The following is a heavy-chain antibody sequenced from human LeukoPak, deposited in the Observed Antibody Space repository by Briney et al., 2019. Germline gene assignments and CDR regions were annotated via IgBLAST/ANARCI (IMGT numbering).Heavy chain of an antibody. V-gene: IGHV1-3*01. CDR2: INAGNGNT. CDR3: ARDYGDYYYGMDV. J-gene: IGHJ6*02. Sequence: APVKVSCKASGYTFTSYAMHWVRQAPGQRLEWMGWINAGNGNTKYSQKFQGRVTITRDTSASTAYMELSSLRSEDTAVYYCARDYGDYYYGMDVWGQGTMVTVSS. CDR1: GYTFTSYA. D-gene: IGHD4-17*01.